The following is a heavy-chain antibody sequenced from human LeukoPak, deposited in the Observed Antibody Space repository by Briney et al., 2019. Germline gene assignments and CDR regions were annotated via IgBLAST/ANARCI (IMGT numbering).Heavy chain of an antibody. V-gene: IGHV1-46*01. CDR3: ARSIAAAGTAVAFDI. CDR1: GYTFTSYY. J-gene: IGHJ3*02. CDR2: INPSGGST. D-gene: IGHD6-13*01. Sequence: GASVKVSCKASGYTFTSYYMHWVRQAPGQGLEWMGIINPSGGSTSYAQKFQGRITMTRDTSTSTVYMELSSLRSEDTAVYYCARSIAAAGTAVAFDIWGQGTMVTVSS.